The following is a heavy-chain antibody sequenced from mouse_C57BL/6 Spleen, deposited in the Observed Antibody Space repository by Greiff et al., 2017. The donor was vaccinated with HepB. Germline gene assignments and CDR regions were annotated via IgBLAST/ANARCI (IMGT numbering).Heavy chain of an antibody. D-gene: IGHD1-1*01. Sequence: VQLQQPGAELVMPGASVKLSCKASGYTFTSYWMHWVKQRPGQGLEWIGEIDPSDSYTNYNQKFKGKSTLTVDKSYSTAYMQLSSLTSEDSAVYYCARAVVATRYFDVWGTGTTVTVSS. CDR3: ARAVVATRYFDV. V-gene: IGHV1-69*01. CDR2: IDPSDSYT. CDR1: GYTFTSYW. J-gene: IGHJ1*03.